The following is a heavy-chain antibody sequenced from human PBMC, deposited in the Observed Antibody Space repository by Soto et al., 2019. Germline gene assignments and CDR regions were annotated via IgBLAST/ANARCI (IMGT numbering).Heavy chain of an antibody. J-gene: IGHJ6*02. CDR3: ARGGGYCSSTSCYTVPHGMDV. V-gene: IGHV3-7*05. Sequence: GGSLRLSCAASGFTFSSYWMSWVRQAPGKGLEWVANIKQDGSEKYYVDSVKGRFTISRDNAKNSLYLQMNSLRAEDTAVYYCARGGGYCSSTSCYTVPHGMDVWGQGTTVTVSS. D-gene: IGHD2-2*02. CDR2: IKQDGSEK. CDR1: GFTFSSYW.